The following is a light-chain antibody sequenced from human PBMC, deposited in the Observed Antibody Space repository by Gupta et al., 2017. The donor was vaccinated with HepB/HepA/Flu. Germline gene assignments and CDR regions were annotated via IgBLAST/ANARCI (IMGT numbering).Light chain of an antibody. CDR2: GAS. CDR3: QQYNNWPRT. CDR1: QSVSSN. V-gene: IGKV3-15*01. J-gene: IGKJ1*01. Sequence: EIVMTQSPATLSVFSGERVTLSCRASQSVSSNLAWYQHKPGQAPRLLIYGASFRATGIPARFSGGGSETEFTLTISSLQSEDFAVYYCQQYNNWPRTFGQGTKVEIK.